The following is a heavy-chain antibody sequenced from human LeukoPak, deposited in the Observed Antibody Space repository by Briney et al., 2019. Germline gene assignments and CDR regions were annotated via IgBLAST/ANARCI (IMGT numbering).Heavy chain of an antibody. CDR1: GFTFSSYW. CDR2: ISSSGSTI. J-gene: IGHJ4*02. CDR3: ARGVDYYYDSSGSQVYYFDY. D-gene: IGHD3-22*01. V-gene: IGHV3-48*04. Sequence: GGSLRLSCAASGFTFSSYWMNWVRQAPGKGLEWVSYISSSGSTIYYADSVKGRFTISRDNAKNSLYLQMNSLRAEDTAVYYCARGVDYYYDSSGSQVYYFDYWGQGTLVTVSS.